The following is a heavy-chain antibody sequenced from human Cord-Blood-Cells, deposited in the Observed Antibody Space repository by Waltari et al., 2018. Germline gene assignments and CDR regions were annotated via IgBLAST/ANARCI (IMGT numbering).Heavy chain of an antibody. J-gene: IGHJ5*02. CDR3: ARDGGYCSSTSCYPNWFDP. CDR1: GFTFCSYS. Sequence: EVQLVESGGGLVQPGGSLRLSCAASGFTFCSYSMNWVRQAPGTGLEWVSYISSSSSTIYYADSVKGRFTISRDNAKNSLYLQMNSLRDEDTAVYYCARDGGYCSSTSCYPNWFDPWGQGTLVTVSS. D-gene: IGHD2-2*01. CDR2: ISSSSSTI. V-gene: IGHV3-48*02.